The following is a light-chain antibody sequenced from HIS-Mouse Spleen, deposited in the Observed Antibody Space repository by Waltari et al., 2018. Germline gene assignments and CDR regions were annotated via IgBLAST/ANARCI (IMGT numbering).Light chain of an antibody. J-gene: IGLJ3*02. CDR3: LLSYSGAHWV. V-gene: IGLV7-46*01. CDR1: TGAVTSGHY. Sequence: QAVVTQEPSLTVSPGGTVTLTCGSSTGAVTSGHYPYWFQQKPGQAPRTLIYDTSNKHSWTPARVSGFLLGGKAALTLSGAQPEDEAEYYCLLSYSGAHWVFGGGTKLTVL. CDR2: DTS.